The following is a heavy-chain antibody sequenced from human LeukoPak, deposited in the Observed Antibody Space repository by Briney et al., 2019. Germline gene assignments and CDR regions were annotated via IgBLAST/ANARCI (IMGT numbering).Heavy chain of an antibody. CDR2: INHSGST. Sequence: SETLSLTCAVYDGSFSSYYWTWIRQSPGKGLEWIGEINHSGSTNFNPSLRSRVTISLDTSKNQFSLRLSSVTAADTAVYYFAREYCSDVSCHDNWFDPWGQGTLVIVSS. CDR1: DGSFSSYY. D-gene: IGHD2-15*01. CDR3: AREYCSDVSCHDNWFDP. V-gene: IGHV4-34*01. J-gene: IGHJ5*02.